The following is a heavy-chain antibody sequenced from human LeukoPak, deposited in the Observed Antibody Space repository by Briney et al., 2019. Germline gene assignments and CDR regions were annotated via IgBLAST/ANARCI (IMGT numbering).Heavy chain of an antibody. D-gene: IGHD5-18*01. J-gene: IGHJ4*02. Sequence: GGSLRLSCAASGFTFSNYAMSWVRQAPGKGLEWVSVIGGSGTSTYYADSVKGRFTISRDNSKNTLYLQMNSLRAEDTAVYYCAESHGGENTATDYWGQGTLVTVSS. CDR3: AESHGGENTATDY. CDR1: GFTFSNYA. CDR2: IGGSGTST. V-gene: IGHV3-23*01.